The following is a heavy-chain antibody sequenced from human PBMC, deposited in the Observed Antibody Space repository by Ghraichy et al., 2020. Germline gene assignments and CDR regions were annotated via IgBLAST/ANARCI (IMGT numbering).Heavy chain of an antibody. CDR1: GGSISSSSYY. V-gene: IGHV4-39*01. Sequence: SETLSLTCTISGGSISSSSYYWGWIRQPPGKGLEWIGSIYYSGSTYYNPSLKSRVTISVDTSKNQFSLKLSSVTAADTAVYYCARHAILYYDFWSGYSLPPLWFDPWGQGTLVTVSS. CDR2: IYYSGST. J-gene: IGHJ5*02. D-gene: IGHD3-3*01. CDR3: ARHAILYYDFWSGYSLPPLWFDP.